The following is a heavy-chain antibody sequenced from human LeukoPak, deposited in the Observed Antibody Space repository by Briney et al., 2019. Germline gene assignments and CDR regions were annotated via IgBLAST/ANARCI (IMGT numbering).Heavy chain of an antibody. Sequence: ASVKVSCKASGYTFTSYGISWVRQAPGQGLEWMGWISAYNGNTNYAQKLQGRATMTTDTSTSTAYMEQRSLRSDDTAVYYCARDAYNWNDGIYFDYWGQGTLVTVSS. V-gene: IGHV1-18*01. J-gene: IGHJ4*02. D-gene: IGHD1-1*01. CDR2: ISAYNGNT. CDR3: ARDAYNWNDGIYFDY. CDR1: GYTFTSYG.